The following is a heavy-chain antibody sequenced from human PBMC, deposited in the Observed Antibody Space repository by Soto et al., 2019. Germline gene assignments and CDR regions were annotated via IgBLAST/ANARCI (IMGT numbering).Heavy chain of an antibody. Sequence: SETLSLTCAVYGGSFSGYYWSWIRQPPGKGLEWIGEINHSGSTNYNPSLKSRVTISVDTSKNQFSLKLSSVTAADTAVYYCASPDDSTKLLYSTWGQGTLVTVS. CDR3: ASPDDSTKLLYST. D-gene: IGHD6-13*01. J-gene: IGHJ4*02. CDR1: GGSFSGYY. CDR2: INHSGST. V-gene: IGHV4-34*01.